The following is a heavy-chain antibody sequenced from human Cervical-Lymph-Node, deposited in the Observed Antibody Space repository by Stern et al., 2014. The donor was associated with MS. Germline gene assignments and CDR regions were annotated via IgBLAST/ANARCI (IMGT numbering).Heavy chain of an antibody. CDR2: INGHTGDT. D-gene: IGHD4-17*01. CDR1: GYTFSASY. CDR3: AREGRSTVTTAAAY. J-gene: IGHJ4*02. V-gene: IGHV1-2*06. Sequence: QVQLVQSGTEVKKPGASVKVSCKASGYTFSASYVHWVRQAPGQGLEWMGRINGHTGDTNYAQKFQGRVTMDRDPSISTAYLELASLRSDDTAVYYCAREGRSTVTTAAAYWGQGTLVTVSS.